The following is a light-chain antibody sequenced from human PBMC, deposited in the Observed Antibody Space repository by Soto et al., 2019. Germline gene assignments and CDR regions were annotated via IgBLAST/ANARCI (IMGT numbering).Light chain of an antibody. V-gene: IGKV3-20*01. CDR2: GAS. CDR3: QQYGSSPIT. Sequence: EIVLTQSPGTLSLSPGERATLSCRASQRVSSSYLAWYQQKPGQDPRLLIYGASSRATGIPDRFSGSGSGTDFTLTISRLAPEDFAVYYCQQYGSSPITFGQGTRLEIK. J-gene: IGKJ5*01. CDR1: QRVSSSY.